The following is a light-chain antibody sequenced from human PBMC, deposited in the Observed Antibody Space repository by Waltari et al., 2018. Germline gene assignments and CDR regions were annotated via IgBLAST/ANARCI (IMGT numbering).Light chain of an antibody. CDR3: FFYMGSGIWV. V-gene: IGLV8-61*01. CDR2: KGN. CDR1: SGSVSTTSY. J-gene: IGLJ3*02. Sequence: QTVVTQEPSLSVSPGGTVTLTCALSSGSVSTTSYATWYQQTPGPPPRPLVYKGNSRASGVPDRFSGSILWNKAALTITGAQADDESHYFCFFYMGSGIWVSGGGTKLTVL.